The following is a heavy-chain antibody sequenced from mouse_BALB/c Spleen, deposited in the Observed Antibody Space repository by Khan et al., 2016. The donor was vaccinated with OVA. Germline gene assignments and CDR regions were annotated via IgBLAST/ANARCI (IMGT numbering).Heavy chain of an antibody. CDR2: INPYNGGS. J-gene: IGHJ3*01. Sequence: EVQLQESGPELVKPGESMKISCKASGYSFTDYTMNWVKQSHGKNLEWIGLINPYNGGSNYNQKFKDKATLIVDKSSRTAYMELHSHKAEDSAVYYCARYGYGGFAYWGQGTLVTVSA. CDR1: GYSFTDYT. V-gene: IGHV1-18*01. CDR3: ARYGYGGFAY. D-gene: IGHD1-2*01.